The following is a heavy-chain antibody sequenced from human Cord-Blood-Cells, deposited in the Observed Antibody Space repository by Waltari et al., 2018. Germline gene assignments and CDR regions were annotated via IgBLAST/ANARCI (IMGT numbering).Heavy chain of an antibody. CDR2: IYHSGNT. V-gene: IGHV4-38-2*02. J-gene: IGHJ4*02. D-gene: IGHD3-3*01. CDR3: ARDKGDYDFWSGYYFDY. CDR1: GYSISSGYY. Sequence: QVQLQESGPGLVKPSETLSLTCAVSGYSISSGYYWGWLRQPPGKGLGWIGSIYHSGNTYYNPSLKSRVTISVDTSKNQFSLKLSSVTAADTAVYYCARDKGDYDFWSGYYFDYWGQGTLVTVSS.